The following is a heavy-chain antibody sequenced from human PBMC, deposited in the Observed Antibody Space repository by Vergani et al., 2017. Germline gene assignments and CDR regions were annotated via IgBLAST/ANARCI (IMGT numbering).Heavy chain of an antibody. CDR3: AKAASHSSGWYPNWFDP. CDR2: ISGSDGST. D-gene: IGHD6-19*01. Sequence: EVQLVESGGGLVQPGGSLRLSCAASGFTFSSYAMSWVRQAPGKGLEWVSAISGSDGSTYYADSVKGRFTISRDNSKNTLYLQMNSLRAEDTAVYYCAKAASHSSGWYPNWFDPWGQGTLVTVSS. V-gene: IGHV3-23*04. J-gene: IGHJ5*02. CDR1: GFTFSSYA.